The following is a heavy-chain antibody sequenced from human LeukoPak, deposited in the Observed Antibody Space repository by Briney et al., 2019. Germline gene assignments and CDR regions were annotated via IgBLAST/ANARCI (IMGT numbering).Heavy chain of an antibody. D-gene: IGHD6-19*01. Sequence: GGVLRLSCAASGFTFSSYSMHWVRLAPGKGLEWVAFIRYDGSNQYYADSVKGRFTISRDNSKNTMYLQMNSLRSDDTAVYYCATQLDSGWYGYWGQGTLVTVSS. CDR2: IRYDGSNQ. CDR3: ATQLDSGWYGY. V-gene: IGHV3-30*02. J-gene: IGHJ4*02. CDR1: GFTFSSYS.